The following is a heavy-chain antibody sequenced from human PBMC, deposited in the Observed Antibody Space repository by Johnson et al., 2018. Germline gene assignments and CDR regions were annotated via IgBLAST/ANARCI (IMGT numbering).Heavy chain of an antibody. CDR3: AKGRVVTAILVHYYYYGMDV. CDR1: GFTFSSYG. D-gene: IGHD2-21*02. V-gene: IGHV3-30*18. J-gene: IGHJ6*02. CDR2: ISSDGSNK. Sequence: QVQLVESGGGVVQPGRSLRLSCAASGFTFSSYGMHWVRQAPGKGLEWVAVISSDGSNKYYADSVKGRFIISRDNSKNTRYLQMNSLRAEDTAVYYCAKGRVVTAILVHYYYYGMDVWGQGTTVTVSS.